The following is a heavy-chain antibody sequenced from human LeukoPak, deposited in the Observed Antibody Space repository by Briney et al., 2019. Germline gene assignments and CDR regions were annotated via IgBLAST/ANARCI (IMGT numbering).Heavy chain of an antibody. D-gene: IGHD6-19*01. Sequence: GGSLRLACEAWGFAFSSYEKNWVRQAPGKGLEWVSYISSSGTTIYYADSVKCRCTISRDNAKNSLYLQMNSLRAEDTAVYYCASRTKWWEYSSGWYYWGQGTLVTVSS. V-gene: IGHV3-48*03. CDR1: GFAFSSYE. CDR3: ASRTKWWEYSSGWYY. J-gene: IGHJ4*02. CDR2: ISSSGTTI.